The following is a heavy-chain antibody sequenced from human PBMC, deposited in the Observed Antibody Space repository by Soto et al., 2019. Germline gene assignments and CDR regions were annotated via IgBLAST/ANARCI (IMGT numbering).Heavy chain of an antibody. CDR2: ISYDGSNK. CDR1: GFTFSSYA. Sequence: GGSLRLSCAASGFTFSSYAMHWVRQAPGKGLEWVAVISYDGSNKYYADSVKGRFTISRDTSKNTLYLQMNSLRAEDTAVYYCAREYCSSTGCPYLYYGMDVWRQGTTVTVSS. V-gene: IGHV3-30-3*01. D-gene: IGHD2-2*01. CDR3: AREYCSSTGCPYLYYGMDV. J-gene: IGHJ6*02.